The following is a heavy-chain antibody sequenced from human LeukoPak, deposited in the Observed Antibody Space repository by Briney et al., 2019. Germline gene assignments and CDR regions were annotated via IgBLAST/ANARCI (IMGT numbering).Heavy chain of an antibody. CDR1: GGSISSYY. Sequence: SETLSLTCTVSGGSISSYYWTWIRQPPGKGLECIGYVFSSGSANYNPSLKSRATISVDTSKNQFSLKLNSVTAADTAVYYCAGGPTIVKYYFGFWGQGTLVTVSS. CDR2: VFSSGSA. CDR3: AGGPTIVKYYFGF. D-gene: IGHD1-1*01. V-gene: IGHV4-59*01. J-gene: IGHJ4*02.